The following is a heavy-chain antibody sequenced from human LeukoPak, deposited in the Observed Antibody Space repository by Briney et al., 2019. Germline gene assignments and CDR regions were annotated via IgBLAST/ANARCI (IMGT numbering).Heavy chain of an antibody. Sequence: GGSLRLSCAASGFTFSSYEMNWVRQAPGKGLEWVSYISSSGSTIYYADSVKGRFTISRDNAKNSLYLQMNSLRAEDTAVYYCARYTSGWYDYWGQGTLVTVSS. CDR1: GFTFSSYE. D-gene: IGHD6-19*01. V-gene: IGHV3-48*03. CDR2: ISSSGSTI. CDR3: ARYTSGWYDY. J-gene: IGHJ4*02.